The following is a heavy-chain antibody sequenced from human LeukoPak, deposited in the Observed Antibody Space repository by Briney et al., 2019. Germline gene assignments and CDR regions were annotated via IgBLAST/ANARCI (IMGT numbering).Heavy chain of an antibody. CDR2: INPNSGGT. CDR1: GYTFTGYY. CDR3: ASSRRGILDVWWFDP. V-gene: IGHV1-2*06. D-gene: IGHD3-16*01. J-gene: IGHJ5*02. Sequence: ASVKVSCKASGYTFTGYYMHWVRQAPGQGLEWMGRINPNSGGTNYAQKFQGRVTMTRDTSISTAYTELSRLRSDDTAVYYCASSRRGILDVWWFDPWGQGTLVTVSS.